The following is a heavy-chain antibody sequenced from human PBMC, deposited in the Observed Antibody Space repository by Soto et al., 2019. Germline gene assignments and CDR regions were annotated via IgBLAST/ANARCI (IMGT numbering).Heavy chain of an antibody. D-gene: IGHD6-19*01. CDR3: ASPTYSSGSDY. CDR2: INHSGST. J-gene: IGHJ4*02. V-gene: IGHV4-34*01. Sequence: QVQLQQWGAGLLKTSETLSLTCAVYGGSFSGYYWSWIRQPPGKGLEWIGEINHSGSTNYNPSLKSRVTISVDTSKNQFSLKLSSVTAADTAVYYCASPTYSSGSDYWGQGTLVTVSS. CDR1: GGSFSGYY.